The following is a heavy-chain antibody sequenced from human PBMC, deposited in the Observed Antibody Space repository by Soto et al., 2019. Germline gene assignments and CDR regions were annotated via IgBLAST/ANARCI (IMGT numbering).Heavy chain of an antibody. Sequence: GGSLRLSCAASGFTFSTYWMSWVRQAPGKGLEWVANIKQDGSEKYYVDSVKGRFTVSTDNAKNSLFLQMNTLRADDTAVYYCARSYNWNDYYYYYMDVWGKGTTVTVSS. D-gene: IGHD1-20*01. CDR2: IKQDGSEK. CDR3: ARSYNWNDYYYYYMDV. CDR1: GFTFSTYW. J-gene: IGHJ6*03. V-gene: IGHV3-7*01.